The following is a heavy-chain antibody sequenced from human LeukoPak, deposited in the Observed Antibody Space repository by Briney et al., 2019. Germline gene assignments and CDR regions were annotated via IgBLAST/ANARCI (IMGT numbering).Heavy chain of an antibody. CDR1: GFTFSSYW. Sequence: AGGSLRLSCAASGFTFSSYWMSWVRQAPGKGLEWVANIKQDGSEKYYVDSVKGRFTISRDNAKNSLYLQMNSLRAEDTAVYYCASKGVVVPAADDAFDIWGQGTMVTVSS. CDR3: ASKGVVVPAADDAFDI. J-gene: IGHJ3*02. V-gene: IGHV3-7*01. D-gene: IGHD2-2*01. CDR2: IKQDGSEK.